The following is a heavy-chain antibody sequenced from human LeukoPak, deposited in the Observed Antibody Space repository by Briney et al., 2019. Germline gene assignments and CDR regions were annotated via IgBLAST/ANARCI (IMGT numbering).Heavy chain of an antibody. D-gene: IGHD1-26*01. CDR3: ARDRATHYYYYMDV. Sequence: GGSLRLSCAAAGFTFSTYAMHWVRQAPGKGLEWVAVISYDGSSKYYADSVKGRFTISRDNSKNTLYLQMNSLRAEDTAVYYCARDRATHYYYYMDVWGKGTTVTVSS. J-gene: IGHJ6*03. CDR1: GFTFSTYA. CDR2: ISYDGSSK. V-gene: IGHV3-30*04.